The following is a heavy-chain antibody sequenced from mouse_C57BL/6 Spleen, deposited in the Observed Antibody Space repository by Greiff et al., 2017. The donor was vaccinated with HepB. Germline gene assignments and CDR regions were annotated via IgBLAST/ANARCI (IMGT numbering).Heavy chain of an antibody. CDR2: IHPNSGST. CDR3: ARGGPWYFDV. CDR1: GYTFTSYW. D-gene: IGHD1-1*02. V-gene: IGHV1-64*01. Sequence: VQLQQPGAELVKPGASVKLSCKASGYTFTSYWMHWVKQRPGQGLEWIGMIHPNSGSTNYNEKLKSKATLTVDKSSSTAYMQLSSLTSEDSAVYYCARGGPWYFDVWGTGTTVTVSS. J-gene: IGHJ1*03.